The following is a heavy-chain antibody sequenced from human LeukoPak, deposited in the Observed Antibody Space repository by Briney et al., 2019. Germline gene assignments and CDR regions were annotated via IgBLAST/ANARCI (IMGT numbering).Heavy chain of an antibody. CDR3: ARGMEIAASNWFDP. D-gene: IGHD6-25*01. CDR2: INPNSGGT. J-gene: IGHJ5*02. V-gene: IGHV1-2*02. CDR1: GYTFTGYY. Sequence: ASVKVSCKASGYTFTGYYMHWVRQAPGQGLEWMGWINPNSGGTNYAQKFQGRVTMTRDTSISTAYMELTSLRSGDTAVYYCARGMEIAASNWFDPWGQGTLVTVSS.